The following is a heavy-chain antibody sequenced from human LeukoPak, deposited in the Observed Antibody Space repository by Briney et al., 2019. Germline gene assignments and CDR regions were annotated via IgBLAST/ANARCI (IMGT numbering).Heavy chain of an antibody. D-gene: IGHD4-17*01. CDR1: GGSISSSSYY. Sequence: PSETLSLTCTVSGGSISSSSYYWGWIRQPPGKGLEWIGGIYYSGSTYYNPSLKSRVTISVDTSKNQFSLKLSSVTAADTAVYYCARVLPTTYYFDYWGQGTLVTVSS. CDR2: IYYSGST. J-gene: IGHJ4*02. CDR3: ARVLPTTYYFDY. V-gene: IGHV4-39*01.